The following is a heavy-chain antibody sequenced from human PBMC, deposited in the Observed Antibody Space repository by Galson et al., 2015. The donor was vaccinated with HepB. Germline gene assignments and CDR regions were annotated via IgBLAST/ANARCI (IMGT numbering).Heavy chain of an antibody. CDR3: AKEGGYGGVVVDY. J-gene: IGHJ4*02. D-gene: IGHD4-23*01. CDR1: GFTFSSYA. CDR2: ISGSGGST. V-gene: IGHV3-23*01. Sequence: SLRLSCAASGFTFSSYAMGWVRQAPGKGLEWVSTISGSGGSTYYADSVKGRFTISRDNSKNTLYLQMNSLRAEDTAVYYCAKEGGYGGVVVDYWGQGTLVTVSS.